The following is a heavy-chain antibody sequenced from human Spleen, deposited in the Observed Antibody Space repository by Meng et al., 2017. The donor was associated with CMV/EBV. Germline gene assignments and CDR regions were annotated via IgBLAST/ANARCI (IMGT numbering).Heavy chain of an antibody. Sequence: GESLKISCAASGFTFSGYSMNWVRQAPGKGLEWVSSISRSSSHIYYADSVKGRFTISRDNAKNSLYLQMTSLRAEDTAVYYCTRGYSSSWYAPDYWGQGTPVTVSS. CDR3: TRGYSSSWYAPDY. D-gene: IGHD6-13*01. CDR1: GFTFSGYS. V-gene: IGHV3-21*01. J-gene: IGHJ4*02. CDR2: ISRSSSHI.